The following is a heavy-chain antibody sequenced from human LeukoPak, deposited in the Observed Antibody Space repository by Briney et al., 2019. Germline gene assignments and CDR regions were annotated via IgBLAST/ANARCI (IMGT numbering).Heavy chain of an antibody. CDR2: IYYSGST. J-gene: IGHJ4*02. CDR3: ARLGYSYGFSG. Sequence: ASETLSLTCTVSGGSISSSSYYWGWIRQPPGKGLEWIGSIYYSGSTYYNPSLKSRVTISVDTSKNQFSLKLSSVTAADTAVCYCARLGYSYGFSGWGQGTLVTVSS. V-gene: IGHV4-39*01. D-gene: IGHD5-18*01. CDR1: GGSISSSSYY.